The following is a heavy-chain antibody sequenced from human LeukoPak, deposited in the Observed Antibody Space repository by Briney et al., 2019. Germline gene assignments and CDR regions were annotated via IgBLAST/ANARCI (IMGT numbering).Heavy chain of an antibody. CDR3: ARDCSGGSCSADY. CDR2: MNPNSGNT. D-gene: IGHD2-15*01. J-gene: IGHJ4*02. Sequence: ASVKVSCKASGYTFTSYDINWVRQATGQGLEWMGWMNPNSGNTGYAQKLQGRVTMTTDTSTSTAYMELRSLRPDDTAVYYCARDCSGGSCSADYWGQGTLVTVSS. CDR1: GYTFTSYD. V-gene: IGHV1-8*01.